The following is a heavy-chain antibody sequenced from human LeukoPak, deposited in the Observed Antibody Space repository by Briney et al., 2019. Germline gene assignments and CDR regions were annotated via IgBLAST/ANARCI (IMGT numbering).Heavy chain of an antibody. CDR2: IKRDGSEK. CDR3: ARVLDGN. CDR1: GFTFSSYW. D-gene: IGHD5-24*01. J-gene: IGHJ4*02. V-gene: IGHV3-7*01. Sequence: GGSLRLSCAASGFTFSSYWMTWVRQAPGKGLQWVANIKRDGSEKYYVDSVKGRFTISRDNAKNSLYLQMDSLRTEDTAVYYCARVLDGNWGQGTLVTVSS.